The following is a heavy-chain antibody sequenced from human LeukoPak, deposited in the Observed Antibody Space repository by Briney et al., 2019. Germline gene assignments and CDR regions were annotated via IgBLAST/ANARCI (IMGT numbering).Heavy chain of an antibody. J-gene: IGHJ4*02. D-gene: IGHD5-18*01. CDR3: AALSVDTAMGPYFDY. CDR2: IVVGSGNT. Sequence: SVKVSCKASGFTFTSSAMQWVRQARGQRLEWIGWIVVGSGNTNYAQEFQERVTITRDMSTSTAYMELSSLRSEDTAVYYCAALSVDTAMGPYFDYWGQGTLVTVSS. V-gene: IGHV1-58*02. CDR1: GFTFTSSA.